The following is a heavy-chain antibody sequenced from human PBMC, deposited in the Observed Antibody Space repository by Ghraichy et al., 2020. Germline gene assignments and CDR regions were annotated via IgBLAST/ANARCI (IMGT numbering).Heavy chain of an antibody. CDR2: INPNSGGT. D-gene: IGHD6-19*01. V-gene: IGHV1-2*02. Sequence: ASVKVSCKASGYTFTGYYMHWVRQAPGQGLEWMGWINPNSGGTNYAQKFQGRVTMTRDTSISTAYMELSRLRSDDTAVYYCARVTASEWLVRASVDYFDYWGQGTLVTVSS. CDR1: GYTFTGYY. CDR3: ARVTASEWLVRASVDYFDY. J-gene: IGHJ4*02.